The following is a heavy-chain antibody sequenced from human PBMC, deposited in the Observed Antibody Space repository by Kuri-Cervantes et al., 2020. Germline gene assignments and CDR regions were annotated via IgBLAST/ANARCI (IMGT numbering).Heavy chain of an antibody. CDR3: ARWMGPRFDP. CDR1: GGSISSSSYY. D-gene: IGHD2-2*03. Sequence: ESLKISCTVSGGSISSSSYYWGWIRQPPGKGLEWIGSICYSGSTYYNPSLKSRVTISVDTSKNQFSLKLSSVTAADTAVYYCARWMGPRFDPWGQGTLVTVSS. J-gene: IGHJ5*02. V-gene: IGHV4-39*01. CDR2: ICYSGST.